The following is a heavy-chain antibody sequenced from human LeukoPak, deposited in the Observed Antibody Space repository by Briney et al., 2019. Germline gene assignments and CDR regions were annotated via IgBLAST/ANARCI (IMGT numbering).Heavy chain of an antibody. V-gene: IGHV3-53*01. D-gene: IGHD1-14*01. Sequence: PGGSLRLSCAASGFTISSNYMTWVRQAPGKGLEWVSGLYSDGNTKYADSVQGRFTISRDNSKNTLYLEMNSLSPDDTAVYYCARGVEPLAANTLAYWGQGTLVTVSS. CDR3: ARGVEPLAANTLAY. J-gene: IGHJ4*02. CDR1: GFTISSNY. CDR2: LYSDGNT.